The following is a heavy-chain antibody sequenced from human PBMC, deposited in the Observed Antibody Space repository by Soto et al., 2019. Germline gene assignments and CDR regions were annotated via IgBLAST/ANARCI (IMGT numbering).Heavy chain of an antibody. D-gene: IGHD2-15*01. CDR2: ITTHNGKT. Sequence: QVQLLQSGAEVKEPGASVKVSCKTSGYTFISYSMNWMRQAPGQGLEWMGWITTHNGKTNYAQNLQGRVTMTTDTSTSTAYMELRSLRSDDTAVYYCARSCRVGSCYFIYWGQGTLVTVSS. J-gene: IGHJ4*03. CDR1: GYTFISYS. V-gene: IGHV1-18*01. CDR3: ARSCRVGSCYFIY.